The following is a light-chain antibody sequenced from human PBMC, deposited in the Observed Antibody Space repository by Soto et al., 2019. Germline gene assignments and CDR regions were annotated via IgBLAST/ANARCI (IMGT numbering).Light chain of an antibody. CDR1: QSISSY. Sequence: DIQMTQSPSTLPASVGDRVTITCLASQSISSYLNWYRQKPGKAPKLLVYGASSLQSGVPSRFSGSGSGTEFTLTISSLQSEDFATYYCQQSYTTPITFGQGTRLEIK. J-gene: IGKJ5*01. V-gene: IGKV1-39*01. CDR2: GAS. CDR3: QQSYTTPIT.